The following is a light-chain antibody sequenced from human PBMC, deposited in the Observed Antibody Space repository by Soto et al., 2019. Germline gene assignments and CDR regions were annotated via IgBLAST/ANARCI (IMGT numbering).Light chain of an antibody. CDR2: AAS. V-gene: IGKV1-39*01. J-gene: IGKJ1*01. CDR1: QSISSY. Sequence: DIQMTQSPSSLSASVGDRVTITCRASQSISSYLNWYQQKPGKAPKLLIYAASSLQSGVPSRFSGSGSGTEFTLTIGSLQPEDFATYFCQRSYSTPPWTCGQGTKVEIK. CDR3: QRSYSTPPWT.